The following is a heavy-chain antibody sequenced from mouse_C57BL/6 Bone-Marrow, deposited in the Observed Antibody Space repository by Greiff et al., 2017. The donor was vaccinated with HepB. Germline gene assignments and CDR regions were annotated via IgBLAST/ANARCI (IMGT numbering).Heavy chain of an antibody. CDR2: IYPSDSET. CDR3: ARRSYARDY. Sequence: QVQLQHPGAELVRPGSSVKLSCKASGYTFTSYWMDWVKQRPGQGLEWIGNIYPSDSETHYNQKFKDKATLTVDKSSSTAYMQLSSLTSEDSAVYYCARRSYARDYWGQGTSVTVSS. J-gene: IGHJ4*01. V-gene: IGHV1-61*01. CDR1: GYTFTSYW.